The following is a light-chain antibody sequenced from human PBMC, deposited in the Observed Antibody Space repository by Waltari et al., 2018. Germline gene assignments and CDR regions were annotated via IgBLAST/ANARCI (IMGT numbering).Light chain of an antibody. Sequence: QSALTQPASVSGSPGQSITISCTGSSSDADYVSWYQQFPGKAPKVLIHDVNRRPSGVSNRFSGSKSGSTASLTISGLQPQDEADYYCTSYADIIPVVFGGGTKLTVL. CDR3: TSYADIIPVV. J-gene: IGLJ2*01. CDR1: SSDADY. V-gene: IGLV2-14*03. CDR2: DVN.